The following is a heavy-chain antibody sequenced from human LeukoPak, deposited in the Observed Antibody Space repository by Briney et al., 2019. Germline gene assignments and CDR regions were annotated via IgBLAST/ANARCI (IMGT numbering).Heavy chain of an antibody. V-gene: IGHV1-69*13. J-gene: IGHJ4*02. CDR1: GGTFSSYA. CDR2: TIPIFGTA. CDR3: ARATRAATVTTDPFDY. Sequence: SVKVSCKASGGTFSSYAISWVRQAPGQGLEWMGGTIPIFGTANYAQKFQGRVTITADESTSTAYMELSSLRSEDTAVYYCARATRAATVTTDPFDYWGQGTLVTVSS. D-gene: IGHD4-17*01.